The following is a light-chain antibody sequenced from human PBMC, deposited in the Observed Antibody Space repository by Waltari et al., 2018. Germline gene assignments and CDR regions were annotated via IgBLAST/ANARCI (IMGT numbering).Light chain of an antibody. Sequence: QSALTQPASVSGSPGQSITISCPGTSRDVGGSNFVSSYQQYPDKAPKLMIFDVSNRPSGVSSRFSGSKSGNTASLTISGLQAEDEADYYCSSYTSSTTLYVFGTGTKVTVL. CDR3: SSYTSSTTLYV. CDR1: SRDVGGSNF. V-gene: IGLV2-14*03. J-gene: IGLJ1*01. CDR2: DVS.